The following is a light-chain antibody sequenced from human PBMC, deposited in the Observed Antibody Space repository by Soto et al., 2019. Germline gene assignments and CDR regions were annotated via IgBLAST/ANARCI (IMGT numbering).Light chain of an antibody. Sequence: QSALTQPASVSGSPGQSITISCTGTSSDVGAYNYVSWYQQHPGKAPKLMIYDVSSRPSGVSNRFSGSKSGNTASLTISGLQAEDESDYYCSSYTSSSTLYYVFGTGTKVTVL. CDR3: SSYTSSSTLYYV. CDR2: DVS. CDR1: SSDVGAYNY. V-gene: IGLV2-14*01. J-gene: IGLJ1*01.